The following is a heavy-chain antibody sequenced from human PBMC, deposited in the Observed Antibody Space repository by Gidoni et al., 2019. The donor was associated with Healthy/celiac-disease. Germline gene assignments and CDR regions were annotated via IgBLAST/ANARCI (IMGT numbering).Heavy chain of an antibody. CDR1: GFTVSSNY. CDR2: IYSGGST. D-gene: IGHD3-10*01. Sequence: EAQLVESGGGLVQPGGSLRLSCAASGFTVSSNYMSWVRQGPGKGLEWVSVIYSGGSTSYADSVKGRFTISRDNSKNTLYLQMNSLRAEDTAVYYCARDDEFYGSGTYWGQGTLVTVSS. CDR3: ARDDEFYGSGTY. J-gene: IGHJ4*02. V-gene: IGHV3-66*01.